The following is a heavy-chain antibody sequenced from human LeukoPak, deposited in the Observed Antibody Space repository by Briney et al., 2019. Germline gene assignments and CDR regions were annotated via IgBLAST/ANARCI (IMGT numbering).Heavy chain of an antibody. D-gene: IGHD6-13*01. CDR3: ARDGNIAAAEY. CDR2: IKQDGSEK. J-gene: IGHJ4*02. CDR1: GFTFSSYS. Sequence: PGGSLRLSCAASGFTFSSYSMNWVRQAPGKGLEWVANIKQDGSEKYYVDSVKGRFTISRDNAKNSLYLQMNSLRAEDTAVYYCARDGNIAAAEYWGQGTLVTVSS. V-gene: IGHV3-7*01.